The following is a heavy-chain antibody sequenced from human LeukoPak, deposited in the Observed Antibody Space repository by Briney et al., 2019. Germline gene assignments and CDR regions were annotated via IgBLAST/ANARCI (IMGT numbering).Heavy chain of an antibody. V-gene: IGHV1-2*04. Sequence: ASVKVSCKASGYTFTGYYMHWVRQAPGQGLERMGWINPNSGGTNYAQKFQGWVTMTRDTSISTAYMELSRLRSDDTAVYYCARATYKVTFDYWGQGTLVTVSS. D-gene: IGHD2-21*02. CDR3: ARATYKVTFDY. CDR1: GYTFTGYY. CDR2: INPNSGGT. J-gene: IGHJ4*02.